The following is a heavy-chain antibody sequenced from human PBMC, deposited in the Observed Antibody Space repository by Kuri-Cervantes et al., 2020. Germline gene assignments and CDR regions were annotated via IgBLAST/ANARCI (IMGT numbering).Heavy chain of an antibody. CDR1: GGSVSSGSYY. CDR2: IYYSGST. CDR3: ARGGYGSGSYYYYGMDV. V-gene: IGHV4-61*01. D-gene: IGHD3-10*01. Sequence: SETLSLTCTVSGGSVSSGSYYWSWIRQPPGKGLEWIGYIYYSGSTNYNPSLKSRVTISVDTSKNQFSLKLSSVTAADTAVYYCARGGYGSGSYYYYGMDVWGQGTTVTVSS. J-gene: IGHJ6*02.